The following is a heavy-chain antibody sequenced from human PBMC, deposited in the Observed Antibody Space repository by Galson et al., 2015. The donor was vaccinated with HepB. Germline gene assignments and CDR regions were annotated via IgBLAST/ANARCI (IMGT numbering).Heavy chain of an antibody. V-gene: IGHV1-2*04. CDR2: INPNSGGT. D-gene: IGHD6-19*01. Sequence: SVKVSCKASGYTFTGYYMHWVRQAPGQGLEWMGWINPNSGGTNYAQKFQGWVTMTRDTPISTAYMELSRLRSDDTAVYYCARTAVAGYYYGMDVWGQGTTVTVSS. CDR3: ARTAVAGYYYGMDV. CDR1: GYTFTGYY. J-gene: IGHJ6*02.